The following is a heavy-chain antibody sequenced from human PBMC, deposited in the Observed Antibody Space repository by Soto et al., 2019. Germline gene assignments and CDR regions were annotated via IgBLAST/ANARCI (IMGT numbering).Heavy chain of an antibody. D-gene: IGHD7-27*01. V-gene: IGHV4-34*01. CDR3: ARGWGAVFYYYGMDV. CDR2: INHSGST. J-gene: IGHJ6*02. CDR1: GGSFRGYY. Sequence: SATLSLTCAVYGGSFRGYYWSWIRQPPGKGLEWIGEINHSGSTNYNPSLKSRVTISVDTSKNQFSLKLSSVTAADTAVYYCARGWGAVFYYYGMDVWGQGTTVT.